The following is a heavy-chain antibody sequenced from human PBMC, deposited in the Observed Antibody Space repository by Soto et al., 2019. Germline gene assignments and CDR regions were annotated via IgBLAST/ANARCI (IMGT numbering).Heavy chain of an antibody. CDR1: RYTFTSYD. D-gene: IGHD3-10*01. CDR2: MNPNSGNT. V-gene: IGHV1-8*02. CDR3: ARGREGYYYGSGSQPLDAFDI. J-gene: IGHJ3*02. Sequence: ASVKVSCKASRYTFTSYDINWVRQATGQGLEWMGWMNPNSGNTGYAQKFQGRVTMTRNTSISTAYMELSSLRSEDTAVYYCARGREGYYYGSGSQPLDAFDIWGQGTMVTVSS.